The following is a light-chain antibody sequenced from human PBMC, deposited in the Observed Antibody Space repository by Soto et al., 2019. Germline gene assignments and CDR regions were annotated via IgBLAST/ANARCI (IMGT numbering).Light chain of an antibody. J-gene: IGLJ3*02. CDR2: HND. Sequence: QAVVTQPPSASATPGQRVTISCSGASSNIGSNTFTWYRQFPGKAPKLLIYHNDQRPSGVPDRFSGSKSGTSASLAISGLQSEDEADYYCAAWDDSLNGPVFGGGTKVTVL. V-gene: IGLV1-44*01. CDR1: SSNIGSNT. CDR3: AAWDDSLNGPV.